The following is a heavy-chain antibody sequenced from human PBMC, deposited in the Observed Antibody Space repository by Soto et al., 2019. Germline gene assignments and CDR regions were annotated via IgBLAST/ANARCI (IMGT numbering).Heavy chain of an antibody. V-gene: IGHV3-23*01. CDR2: ISGSGGST. CDR1: GFTFSSYA. Sequence: PGGSLRLSCAASGFTFSSYAMSWVHQAPGKGLEWVSAISGSGGSTYYADSVKGRFTISRDNSKNTLYLQMNSLRAEDTAVYYCAKDSQGDSVSYFQHRGQGTLVTVSS. D-gene: IGHD2-21*02. J-gene: IGHJ1*01. CDR3: AKDSQGDSVSYFQH.